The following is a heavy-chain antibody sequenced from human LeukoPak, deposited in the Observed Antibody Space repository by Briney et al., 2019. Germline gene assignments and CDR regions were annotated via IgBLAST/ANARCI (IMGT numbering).Heavy chain of an antibody. CDR3: ARNILTGYYDY. V-gene: IGHV1-69*02. CDR1: GGTFNNYN. J-gene: IGHJ4*02. CDR2: IVPMLGVT. Sequence: SVKVSCKASGGTFNNYNIMWVRQAPGQGLEWMGRIVPMLGVTNYAQKFHDRVKITEDKFTNTAYIELSSLRSEDTAVYYCARNILTGYYDYRGQGTLVTVSS. D-gene: IGHD3-9*01.